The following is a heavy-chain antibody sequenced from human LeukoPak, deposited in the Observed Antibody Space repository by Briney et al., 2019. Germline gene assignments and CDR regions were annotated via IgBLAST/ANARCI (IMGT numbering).Heavy chain of an antibody. J-gene: IGHJ4*02. V-gene: IGHV4-34*01. CDR2: INHSGSS. D-gene: IGHD6-19*01. Sequence: SETLSLTCAVYGGSFSGYYWSWIRQPPGKGLEWIGEINHSGSSNYNPSLKSRVTISVDTSKNQFSLKLSSVTAADTAVYYCARGQFRFSRNPAQYEQWLVPTKLDYWGQGTLVTVSS. CDR1: GGSFSGYY. CDR3: ARGQFRFSRNPAQYEQWLVPTKLDY.